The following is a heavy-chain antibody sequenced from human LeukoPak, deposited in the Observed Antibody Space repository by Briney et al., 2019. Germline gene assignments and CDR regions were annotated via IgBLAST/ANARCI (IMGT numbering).Heavy chain of an antibody. CDR3: ARDSIAAAGRLDY. V-gene: IGHV3-48*04. J-gene: IGHJ4*02. CDR1: GFTFSNYS. CDR2: ISSSGSTI. D-gene: IGHD6-13*01. Sequence: PGGSLRLSCAASGFTFSNYSMNWVRQAPGKGLEWVSYISSSGSTIYYADSVKGRFTISRDNAKNSLYLQMNSLSAEDTAVYYCARDSIAAAGRLDYWGQGTLVTVSS.